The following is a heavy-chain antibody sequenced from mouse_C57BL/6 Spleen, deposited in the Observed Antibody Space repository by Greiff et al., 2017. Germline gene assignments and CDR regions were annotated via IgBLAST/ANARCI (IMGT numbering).Heavy chain of an antibody. Sequence: QVQLKESGAELVRPGTSVKVSCKASGYAFTNYLIEWVKQRPGQGLEWIGVINPGSGGTNYNEKFKGKATLTADKSSSTAYMQLSSLTSEDSAVYFCARSGDYGSSYGYFDYWGQGTTLTVSS. D-gene: IGHD1-1*01. J-gene: IGHJ2*01. CDR1: GYAFTNYL. CDR3: ARSGDYGSSYGYFDY. V-gene: IGHV1-54*01. CDR2: INPGSGGT.